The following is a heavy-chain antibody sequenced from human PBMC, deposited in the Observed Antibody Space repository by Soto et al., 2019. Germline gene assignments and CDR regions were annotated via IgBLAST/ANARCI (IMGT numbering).Heavy chain of an antibody. D-gene: IGHD6-13*01. CDR2: IYYSGST. J-gene: IGHJ5*02. Sequence: QVQLQESGPGLVKPSQTLSLTCTVSGGSISSGDYYWSWIRQPPGKGLEWIGYIYYSGSTYYNPSLKRRVTISVDTSKTQFSLKLSSVTAADTAVYSCARERPDGSRLDPWGQGTLVTVSS. CDR3: ARERPDGSRLDP. CDR1: GGSISSGDYY. V-gene: IGHV4-30-4*01.